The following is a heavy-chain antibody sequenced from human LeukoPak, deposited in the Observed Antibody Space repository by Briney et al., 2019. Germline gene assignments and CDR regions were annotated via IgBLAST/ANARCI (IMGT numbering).Heavy chain of an antibody. CDR1: GFSFSSYG. V-gene: IGHV3-30*02. Sequence: GGSLRLSCAASGFSFSSYGTHWVRQAPGKGLEWVAYMRSDGSTKYYADSVKGRFTISRDNSKKTLYLQMNSLRPEDTAVYYCAKGYDSSGYYLDYWGQGTLVTVSP. CDR2: MRSDGSTK. CDR3: AKGYDSSGYYLDY. J-gene: IGHJ4*02. D-gene: IGHD3-22*01.